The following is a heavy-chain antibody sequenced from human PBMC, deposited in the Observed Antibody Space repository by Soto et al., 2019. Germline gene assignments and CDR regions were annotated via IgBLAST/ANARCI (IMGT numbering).Heavy chain of an antibody. CDR2: IYYSGST. J-gene: IGHJ4*02. Sequence: QVQLQESGPGLVKPSETLSLTCTVSGGSISSYYWSWIRQPPGKGLEWIGYIYYSGSTNYNPSLTSRVTISVDTSKNQFSLKLSSVTAADTAVYYCARELTVTSPFDYWGQGTLVTVSS. CDR3: ARELTVTSPFDY. V-gene: IGHV4-59*01. CDR1: GGSISSYY. D-gene: IGHD4-4*01.